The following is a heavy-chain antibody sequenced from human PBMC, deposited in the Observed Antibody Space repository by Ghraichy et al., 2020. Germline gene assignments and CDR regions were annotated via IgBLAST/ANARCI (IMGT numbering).Heavy chain of an antibody. CDR1: GGSISSSSYY. D-gene: IGHD3-16*01. CDR3: ARLQHGGATDEY. J-gene: IGHJ4*02. V-gene: IGHV4-39*01. Sequence: SETLSLTCTVSGGSISSSSYYWGWIRQPPGKGLEWIGSIYYSGSTYYNPSLKSRVTISVDTSKNQFSLKLSSVTAADTAVYYCARLQHGGATDEYWGQGTLVTVSS. CDR2: IYYSGST.